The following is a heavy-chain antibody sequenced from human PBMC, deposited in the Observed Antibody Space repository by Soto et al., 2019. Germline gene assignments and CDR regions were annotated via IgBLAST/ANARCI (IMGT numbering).Heavy chain of an antibody. CDR3: ARSTYYYDSSGPPDAFDI. CDR2: IYYSGST. V-gene: IGHV4-59*01. Sequence: SETLSLTCTVSGGSISSYYWSWIRQPPGKGLEWIGYIYYSGSTNYNPSLKSRVTISVDTSKNQFSLKLSSVTAADTAVYYCARSTYYYDSSGPPDAFDIWGQGTMVTVSS. CDR1: GGSISSYY. D-gene: IGHD3-22*01. J-gene: IGHJ3*02.